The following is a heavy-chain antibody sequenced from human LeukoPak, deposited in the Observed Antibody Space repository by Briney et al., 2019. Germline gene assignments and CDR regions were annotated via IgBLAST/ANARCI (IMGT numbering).Heavy chain of an antibody. Sequence: SETLSLTCAVYAGSFSGYYCTWIRQPPGKGLEWIGEIDHSGSTNNNPSLKSRVTISVDTSKNQFSLKVSSVTAADTAVYYCARRRNLEPAATDYWGQGTLVTVSS. CDR2: IDHSGST. CDR3: ARRRNLEPAATDY. CDR1: AGSFSGYY. J-gene: IGHJ4*02. V-gene: IGHV4-34*01. D-gene: IGHD2-2*01.